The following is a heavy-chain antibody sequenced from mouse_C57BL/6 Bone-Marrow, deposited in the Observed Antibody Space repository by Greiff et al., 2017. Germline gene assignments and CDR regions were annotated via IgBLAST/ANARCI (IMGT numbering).Heavy chain of an antibody. CDR2: IYPRSGNT. V-gene: IGHV1-81*01. CDR1: GYTFTSSG. J-gene: IGHJ4*01. CDR3: ARLNYYGSSLDAMDY. D-gene: IGHD1-1*01. Sequence: VQLQQSGAELARPGASVKLSCKASGYTFTSSGISWVKQRTGQGLEWIGEIYPRSGNTHYNEKFKGKATLTADTSSSTAYMELRSLTSEDSAVYVCARLNYYGSSLDAMDYWGQGTSVTVSS.